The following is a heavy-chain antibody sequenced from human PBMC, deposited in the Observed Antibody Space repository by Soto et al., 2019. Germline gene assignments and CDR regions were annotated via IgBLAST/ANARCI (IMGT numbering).Heavy chain of an antibody. D-gene: IGHD4-17*01. CDR1: GGSISSSSYY. V-gene: IGHV4-39*01. CDR3: ARNYGDYVGWFDP. Sequence: SETLSLTCTVSGGSISSSSYYWGWIRQPPGKGLEWIGSIYYSGSTYYNPSLKSRVTISVDTSKNQFSLKLSSVTAADTAVYHCARNYGDYVGWFDPWGQGTLVTVSS. J-gene: IGHJ5*02. CDR2: IYYSGST.